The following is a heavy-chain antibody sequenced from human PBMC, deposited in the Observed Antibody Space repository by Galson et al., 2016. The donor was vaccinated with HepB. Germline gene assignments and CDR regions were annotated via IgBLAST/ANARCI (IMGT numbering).Heavy chain of an antibody. J-gene: IGHJ5*02. V-gene: IGHV3-11*01. Sequence: SLRLSCAGTGFDFGDSYMNWIRQPPGKGLEWLAYISESGFTTYYADSVKGRFTISRDNAKRSLYLQMSGLRGDDTAIYYCAREPASAGDNSFDAWGQGVLVAVSS. CDR2: ISESGFTT. CDR3: AREPASAGDNSFDA. D-gene: IGHD1-14*01. CDR1: GFDFGDSY.